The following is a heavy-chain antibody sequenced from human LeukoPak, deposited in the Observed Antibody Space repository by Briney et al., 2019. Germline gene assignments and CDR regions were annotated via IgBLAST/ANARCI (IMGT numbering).Heavy chain of an antibody. V-gene: IGHV4-59*01. J-gene: IGHJ4*02. CDR3: AKHGSGWSFDY. D-gene: IGHD6-19*01. CDR1: SASISTYY. CDR2: IQNTGGT. Sequence: SETLSLTCTVSSASISTYYWGWIRQSPGKGLEWIGYIQNTGGTNYNPSLKSRVSISKDTSKNQFSLKVSSVTAADTAVYYCAKHGSGWSFDYWGQGTLVTVSS.